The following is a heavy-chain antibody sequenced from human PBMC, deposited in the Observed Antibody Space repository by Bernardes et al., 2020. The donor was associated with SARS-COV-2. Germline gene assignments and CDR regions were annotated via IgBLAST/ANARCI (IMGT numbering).Heavy chain of an antibody. Sequence: SETLSLTCGVSGGSISTDYWWSWVRQSPGNGLEYIAEIYHSGTTNYNPSLKSRVTMSVDKSKNQFSLRLSSVTAADTAVYYCASRIAVVGRYYDYGLDVWGQGTAVNVSS. J-gene: IGHJ6*02. D-gene: IGHD6-19*01. CDR3: ASRIAVVGRYYDYGLDV. CDR1: GGSISTDYW. V-gene: IGHV4-4*02. CDR2: IYHSGTT.